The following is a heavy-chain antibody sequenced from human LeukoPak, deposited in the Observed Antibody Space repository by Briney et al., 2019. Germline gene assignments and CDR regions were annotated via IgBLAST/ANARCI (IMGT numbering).Heavy chain of an antibody. V-gene: IGHV1-69*04. CDR2: IIPILDIA. Sequence: SVKVSFKASAGTFSSYTISWVRHAPGQGLELMGRIIPILDIANYSQKFQGRVTITTDTSTSTAYMELSSLRSEDTAVYSCARDNGYDTNYWGQGTLVTVSS. CDR1: AGTFSSYT. CDR3: ARDNGYDTNY. J-gene: IGHJ4*02. D-gene: IGHD5-12*01.